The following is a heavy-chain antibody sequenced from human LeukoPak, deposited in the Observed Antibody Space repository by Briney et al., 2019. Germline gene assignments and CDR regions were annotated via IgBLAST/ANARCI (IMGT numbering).Heavy chain of an antibody. Sequence: GESLKISCKGSGYSFTNNWIGWVRQMPGKGLEWMGIIYLGDSDTRYSPSFQGQVTISADKSISTAYLQWTSLKASDTAMYYCATNRDVYRTPVYWGRGTLVTVSS. D-gene: IGHD5-24*01. CDR3: ATNRDVYRTPVY. CDR1: GYSFTNNW. CDR2: IYLGDSDT. V-gene: IGHV5-51*01. J-gene: IGHJ4*02.